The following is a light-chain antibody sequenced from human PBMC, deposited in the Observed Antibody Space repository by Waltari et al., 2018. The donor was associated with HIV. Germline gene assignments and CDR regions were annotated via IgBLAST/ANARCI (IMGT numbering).Light chain of an antibody. CDR3: QSTDFDGTWV. V-gene: IGLV3-25*03. CDR2: KDI. J-gene: IGLJ3*02. Sequence: SYDLTQTPSLSVSPGQTARINCSRGALPKKYSSWYRQKAGQAPVLLIYKDIERPSGIPERISGSESGTGITLTISGVLAEDEGDYFCQSTDFDGTWVFGGGTRLTVL. CDR1: ALPKKY.